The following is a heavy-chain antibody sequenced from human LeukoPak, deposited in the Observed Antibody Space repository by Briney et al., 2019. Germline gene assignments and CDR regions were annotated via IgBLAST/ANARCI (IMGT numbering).Heavy chain of an antibody. CDR3: ARITTGEYYFDY. CDR2: IIPIFGTA. V-gene: IGHV1-69*13. D-gene: IGHD4-11*01. Sequence: VKVSCKASGYTFTSYDINWVRQAPGQGLEWMGGIIPIFGTANYAQKFQGRVTITADESTSTAYMELSSLSSEDTAVYYCARITTGEYYFDYWGQGTLDTVSS. CDR1: GYTFTSYD. J-gene: IGHJ4*02.